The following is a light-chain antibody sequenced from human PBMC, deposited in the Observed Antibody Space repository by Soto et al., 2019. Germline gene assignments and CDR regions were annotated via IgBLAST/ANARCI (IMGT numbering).Light chain of an antibody. V-gene: IGLV2-23*01. CDR3: CSYAGSSTPWV. J-gene: IGLJ3*02. Sequence: QSVLTQPASVSGSPGQSITISCTGTSSDVGSYNLVSWYQQHPGKAPKLMIYEGSKRPSGVSNRFSGSKSGNTASLTISGLQAEYEADYYCCSYAGSSTPWVFGGGTKLTVL. CDR2: EGS. CDR1: SSDVGSYNL.